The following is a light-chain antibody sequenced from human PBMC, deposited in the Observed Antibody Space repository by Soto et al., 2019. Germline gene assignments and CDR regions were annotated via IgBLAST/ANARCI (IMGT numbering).Light chain of an antibody. Sequence: EIVLTQSPGTLSLSPGERAALSCRASQSVSNSYVAWYQQKPGQAPRLLIYGASLRATGIPDRFSGSGSGTGFTLTISRLEPEDCAVYYCQQYGTFPRTFGQGTKVEIK. V-gene: IGKV3-20*01. J-gene: IGKJ1*01. CDR3: QQYGTFPRT. CDR2: GAS. CDR1: QSVSNSY.